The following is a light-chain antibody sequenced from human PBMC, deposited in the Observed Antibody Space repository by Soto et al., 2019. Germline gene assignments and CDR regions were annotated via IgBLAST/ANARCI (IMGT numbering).Light chain of an antibody. V-gene: IGKV3-11*01. Sequence: EIVFTQSPATLSLSPGERATLSCRASQSVSNFLAWYQQKPGQAPRLLIYDASNRATGIPVRFSGSGSGTDFTLTISSLEPEDFGLYYCQQRRDWFTFGQGTRLEIK. CDR1: QSVSNF. CDR3: QQRRDWFT. J-gene: IGKJ5*01. CDR2: DAS.